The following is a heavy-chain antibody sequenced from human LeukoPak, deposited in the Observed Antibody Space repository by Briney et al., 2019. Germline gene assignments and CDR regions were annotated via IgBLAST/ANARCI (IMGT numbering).Heavy chain of an antibody. CDR2: INWNGGST. CDR1: GFMFADHG. CDR3: ARGEWDLRD. V-gene: IGHV3-20*04. D-gene: IGHD1-26*01. Sequence: GESLRLSCAASGFMFADHGMTWVRQVPGKGLEWVSGINWNGGSTGYVDSVKGRFTISRGNAKNVLFLQMNNLRAEDTAFYYCARGEWDLRDWGQGTLVIVSS. J-gene: IGHJ4*02.